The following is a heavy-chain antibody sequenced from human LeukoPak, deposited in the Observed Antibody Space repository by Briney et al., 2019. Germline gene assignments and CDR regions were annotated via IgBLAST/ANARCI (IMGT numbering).Heavy chain of an antibody. D-gene: IGHD6-19*01. CDR2: INPNSGGT. CDR1: GYTFTGYY. J-gene: IGHJ2*01. V-gene: IGHV1-2*02. CDR3: ALGGIAVAGRPHWYFDL. Sequence: ASVKVSCKASGYTFTGYYMHWVRQAPGQGLEWMGWINPNSGGTNYAQKFQGRVTMTRDTSISTAYMELSGLRSDDTAVYYCALGGIAVAGRPHWYFDLWGRGTLVTVSS.